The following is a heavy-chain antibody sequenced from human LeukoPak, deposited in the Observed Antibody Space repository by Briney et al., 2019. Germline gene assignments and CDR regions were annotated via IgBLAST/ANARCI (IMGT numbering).Heavy chain of an antibody. V-gene: IGHV5-51*01. CDR2: IYPGDSDT. D-gene: IGHD2-2*01. Sequence: GESLQISCKGSGYSFTSYWIGWVRQRPGKGLEWMGIIYPGDSDTRYSPSFQGQVTISADKSISTAYLQWSSLKASDTAMYYCARRACSSTSCSVDWFDPWGQGTLVTVSS. J-gene: IGHJ5*02. CDR1: GYSFTSYW. CDR3: ARRACSSTSCSVDWFDP.